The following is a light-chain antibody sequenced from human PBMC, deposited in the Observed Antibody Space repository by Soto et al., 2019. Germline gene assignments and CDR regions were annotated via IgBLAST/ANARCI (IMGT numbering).Light chain of an antibody. CDR1: SSDVGGYNY. CDR2: DVS. V-gene: IGLV2-14*01. Sequence: QSALTQPASVSGSPGQSITISCTGTSSDVGGYNYVSWYQQHPGKAPKLMIYDVSNRPSGVSNRFSGSKSGNTASLTISGLQAEDEADYYCSSYTSISPNWVFGGGTKLTVL. CDR3: SSYTSISPNWV. J-gene: IGLJ3*02.